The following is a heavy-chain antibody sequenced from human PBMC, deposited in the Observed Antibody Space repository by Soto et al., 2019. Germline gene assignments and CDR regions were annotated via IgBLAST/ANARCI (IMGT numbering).Heavy chain of an antibody. J-gene: IGHJ4*02. V-gene: IGHV3-49*04. D-gene: IGHD3-16*01. CDR2: IRRNAYGGTT. CDR1: GFTFGDYA. CDR3: TQASRLDFDF. Sequence: GGSLRLSCTTSGFTFGDYALSWVRQAPGKGLEWVGFIRRNAYGGTTDYAASVKGRFTISRDDSKSIAYLQMNSLRTEATTFSYCTQASRLDFDFWGQGTLVTVSS.